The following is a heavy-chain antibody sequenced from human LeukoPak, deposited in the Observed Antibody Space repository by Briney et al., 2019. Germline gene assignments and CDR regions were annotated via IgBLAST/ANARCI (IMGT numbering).Heavy chain of an antibody. J-gene: IGHJ4*02. V-gene: IGHV1-2*06. CDR3: ARADGNYDYVWGSYRPFDY. CDR1: GYTFTTYY. CDR2: INPNSGGT. Sequence: ASVKVSCTASGYTFTTYYIHWVRQAPGQGLEWMGRINPNSGGTNYAQKFQGRVTMTRDTSISTAYMELSRLRSDDTAVYYCARADGNYDYVWGSYRPFDYWGQGTLVTVSS. D-gene: IGHD3-16*02.